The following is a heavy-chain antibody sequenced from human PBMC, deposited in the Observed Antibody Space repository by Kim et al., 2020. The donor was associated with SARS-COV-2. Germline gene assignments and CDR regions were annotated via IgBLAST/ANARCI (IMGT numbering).Heavy chain of an antibody. CDR2: IDPSDSYT. Sequence: GESLKISCKGSGYSFTSYWISWVRQMPGKGLEWMGRIDPSDSYTNYSPSFQGHVTISADKSISTAYLQWSSLKASDTAMYYCARRGAVRAVGLEYYYGMDVWGQGTTVTVSS. CDR3: ARRGAVRAVGLEYYYGMDV. CDR1: GYSFTSYW. D-gene: IGHD6-19*01. J-gene: IGHJ6*02. V-gene: IGHV5-10-1*01.